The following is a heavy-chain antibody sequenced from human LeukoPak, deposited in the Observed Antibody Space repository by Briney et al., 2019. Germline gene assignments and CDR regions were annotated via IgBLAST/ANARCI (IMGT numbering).Heavy chain of an antibody. CDR3: ARWAYSSGWYWIDY. D-gene: IGHD6-19*01. CDR1: GFTFISYD. Sequence: GGSLRLSCAASGFTFISYDMNWVRQAPGKGLEWVSYISGSGGSIYYTDSVKGRFTISRDNAKNSLFLQMNSLRAEDTAVYYCARWAYSSGWYWIDYWGQGTLVTVSS. J-gene: IGHJ4*02. V-gene: IGHV3-48*03. CDR2: ISGSGGSI.